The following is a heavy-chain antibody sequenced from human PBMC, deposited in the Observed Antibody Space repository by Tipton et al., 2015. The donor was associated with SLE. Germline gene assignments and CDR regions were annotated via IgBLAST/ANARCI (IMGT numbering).Heavy chain of an antibody. CDR1: GGSISSYC. CDR2: ICYSGST. Sequence: TLSLTCTVSGGSISSYCWSWIRQPPGKGLEWIGYICYSGSTNYNPSLKSRVTISVDTSKNQFSLKLSSVTAADTAVYYCARGRVVKYGGAFDMWDQG. D-gene: IGHD1-26*01. J-gene: IGHJ3*02. CDR3: ARGRVVKYGGAFDM. V-gene: IGHV4-59*01.